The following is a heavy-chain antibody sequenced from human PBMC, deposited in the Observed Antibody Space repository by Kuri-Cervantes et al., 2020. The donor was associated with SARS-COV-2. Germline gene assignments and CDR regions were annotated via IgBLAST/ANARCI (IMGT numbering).Heavy chain of an antibody. V-gene: IGHV1-69*05. J-gene: IGHJ6*03. CDR3: ARVPSYYYYYYMDV. CDR1: GGTFSSYA. CDR2: IIPIFGTA. Sequence: SVKVSCKASGGTFSSYAVSWVRQAPGQGLEWMGGIIPIFGTANYAQKFQGRVTITTDESTSTAYMELSSLRSEDTAVYYCARVPSYYYYYYMDVWGKGTTVTVSS.